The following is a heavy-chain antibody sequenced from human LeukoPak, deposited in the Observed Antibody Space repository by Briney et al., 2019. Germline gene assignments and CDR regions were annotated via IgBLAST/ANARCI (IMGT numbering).Heavy chain of an antibody. J-gene: IGHJ4*02. D-gene: IGHD1-14*01. CDR1: GFTFSSYG. Sequence: GGSLRLSCAASGFTFSSYGMSWVRQAPGKGLEWVSAISGSGGSTYYADSVRGRFTISRDNSKNTLYLQMNSLRAEDTAVYYCARRAGIYSHPYDYWGQGTLVTVSS. V-gene: IGHV3-23*01. CDR2: ISGSGGST. CDR3: ARRAGIYSHPYDY.